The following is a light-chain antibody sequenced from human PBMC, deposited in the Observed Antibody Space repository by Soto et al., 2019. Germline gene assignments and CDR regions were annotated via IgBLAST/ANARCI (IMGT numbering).Light chain of an antibody. CDR1: QSLNSY. CDR3: QQRRDWPLT. V-gene: IGKV3-11*01. Sequence: EIVLTQSPATLSLSPGERATLSCRASQSLNSYLAWFQQKPGQAPRLLIFDASNRATGIPARFSGSGSGTDFTLTIISLEPEDFAVYYCQQRRDWPLTFGGGTKVEIK. J-gene: IGKJ4*01. CDR2: DAS.